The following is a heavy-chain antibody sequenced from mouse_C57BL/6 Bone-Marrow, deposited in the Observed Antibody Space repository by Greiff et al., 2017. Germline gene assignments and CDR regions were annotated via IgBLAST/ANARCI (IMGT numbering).Heavy chain of an antibody. D-gene: IGHD2-5*01. J-gene: IGHJ2*01. V-gene: IGHV1-53*01. Sequence: QVQLQQPGTELVKPGASVKLSCKASGYTFTSYWMHWVKQRPGQGLEWIGNINPSNGGTNYNEKFKSKATLTVDKYSSTAYMQLSSLTSEDSAVYYCARKGSNYAYFDYWGQGTTLTVSS. CDR3: ARKGSNYAYFDY. CDR1: GYTFTSYW. CDR2: INPSNGGT.